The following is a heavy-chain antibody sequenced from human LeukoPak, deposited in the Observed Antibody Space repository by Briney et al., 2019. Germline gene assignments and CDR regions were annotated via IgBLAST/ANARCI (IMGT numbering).Heavy chain of an antibody. V-gene: IGHV3-21*01. CDR2: ISSSSSYI. CDR1: GFTFSSYS. D-gene: IGHD3-16*01. Sequence: GGSLRLSCAASGFTFSSYSMNWVRQAPGKGLEWVSSISSSSSYIYYADSVKGRFTISRDNAKNSLYLQMNSLRVEDTAVYYCARGGIRDRFPPSWGQGTLVTVSS. J-gene: IGHJ5*02. CDR3: ARGGIRDRFPPS.